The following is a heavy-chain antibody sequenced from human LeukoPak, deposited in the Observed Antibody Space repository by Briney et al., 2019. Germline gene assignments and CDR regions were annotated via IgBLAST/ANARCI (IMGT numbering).Heavy chain of an antibody. V-gene: IGHV3-30*02. CDR3: AKDLGYYGSGSYYNQWLFDY. CDR2: IRYDGSNK. D-gene: IGHD3-10*01. Sequence: GGSLRLSCAASGFTFSSYGMHWVRQAPGKGLEWVAFIRYDGSNKYYADSVRGRFTISRDNSKNTLYLQMNSLRAEDTAVYYCAKDLGYYGSGSYYNQWLFDYWGQGTLVTVSS. CDR1: GFTFSSYG. J-gene: IGHJ4*02.